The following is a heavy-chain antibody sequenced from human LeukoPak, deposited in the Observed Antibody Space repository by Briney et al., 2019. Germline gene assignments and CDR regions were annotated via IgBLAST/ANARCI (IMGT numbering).Heavy chain of an antibody. Sequence: GGSLRLSCAASGFTFRTYAMSWVRQAPGKGLEWVSAISGSGGSTYYADSVKGRFTISRDNSKNTLYLQMNSLRAEDTAVYYCAKSGAVAGPNDYWGQGTLVTVSS. D-gene: IGHD6-19*01. CDR1: GFTFRTYA. J-gene: IGHJ4*02. CDR3: AKSGAVAGPNDY. CDR2: ISGSGGST. V-gene: IGHV3-23*01.